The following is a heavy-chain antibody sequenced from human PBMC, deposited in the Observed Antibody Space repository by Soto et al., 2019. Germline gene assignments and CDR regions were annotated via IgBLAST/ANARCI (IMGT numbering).Heavy chain of an antibody. CDR2: IIPIFGTA. V-gene: IGHV1-69*13. CDR1: GCTISGYV. J-gene: IGHJ3*02. D-gene: IGHD6-13*01. Sequence: VKGAWKASGCTISGYVIGWGRQAHGQGLEWMGGIIPIFGTANYAQKFQGRVTITADKSTSTAYMELSSLRSEDTAVYYCARSHIAAAGHDAFDIWGQGTMVTVSS. CDR3: ARSHIAAAGHDAFDI.